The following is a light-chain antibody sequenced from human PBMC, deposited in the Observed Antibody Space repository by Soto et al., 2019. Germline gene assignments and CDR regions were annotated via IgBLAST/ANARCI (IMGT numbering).Light chain of an antibody. CDR1: SSDVGGYNY. V-gene: IGLV2-14*01. CDR2: EVS. J-gene: IGLJ1*01. CDR3: TSYTSSTTLDV. Sequence: QSALAQPASVSGSPGQSITISCTGTSSDVGGYNYVSWYQQHPGKAPKLMIYEVSNRPSGVSNRFSGPKSGHTASLTISGLQSEDEADYFCTSYTSSTTLDVFGTGTKVTVL.